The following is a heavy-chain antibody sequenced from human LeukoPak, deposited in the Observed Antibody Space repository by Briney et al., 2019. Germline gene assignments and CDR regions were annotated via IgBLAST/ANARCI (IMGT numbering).Heavy chain of an antibody. J-gene: IGHJ6*03. CDR2: ISSSSDYI. CDR1: GFTFSAYT. CDR3: ARTFMTTVTTISYYYMDV. V-gene: IGHV3-21*01. Sequence: PGGSLRLSCAASGFTFSAYTMNWVRQAPGKGLEWVSSISSSSDYISYADSVKGRFTISRDNAKNSLYLQMNSLRAEDTAVYYCARTFMTTVTTISYYYMDVWGKGTTVTISS. D-gene: IGHD4-17*01.